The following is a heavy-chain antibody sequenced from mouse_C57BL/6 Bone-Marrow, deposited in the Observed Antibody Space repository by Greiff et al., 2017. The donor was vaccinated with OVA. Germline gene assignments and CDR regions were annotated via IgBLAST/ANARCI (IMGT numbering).Heavy chain of an antibody. Sequence: QVQLQQPGAELVKPGASVKMSCKASGYTFTSYWITWVKQRPGQGLEWIGDIYPGSGRTNFNEKFKSKATLTVDTSSSTAYMQLSSLTSEDSAVYYCAKKGVLWLRRGFDYWGQGTTLTVST. J-gene: IGHJ2*01. V-gene: IGHV1-55*01. CDR2: IYPGSGRT. CDR3: AKKGVLWLRRGFDY. D-gene: IGHD2-2*01. CDR1: GYTFTSYW.